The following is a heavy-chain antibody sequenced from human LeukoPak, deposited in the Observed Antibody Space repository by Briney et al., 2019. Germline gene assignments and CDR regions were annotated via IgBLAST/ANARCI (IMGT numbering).Heavy chain of an antibody. D-gene: IGHD6-19*01. CDR2: IYSSGST. V-gene: IGHV4-4*07. CDR3: ARESAYAVPDY. CDR1: GGSFSGYY. J-gene: IGHJ4*02. Sequence: SETLSLTCAVYGGSFSGYYWSWIRQPAGKGLEWIGRIYSSGSTNYNPSLKSRVTMSVDTSENQFSLKLSSVTAADTAVYYCARESAYAVPDYWGQGSLVTVSS.